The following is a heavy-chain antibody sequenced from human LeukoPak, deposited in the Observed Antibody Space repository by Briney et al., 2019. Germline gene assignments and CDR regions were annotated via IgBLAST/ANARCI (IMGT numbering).Heavy chain of an antibody. Sequence: PGGSLRLSCAASGFTFSSYWMHWVRQAPGKGLVWVSRINTDGSSTTYADSVKGRFTISRDNAKNTLYLQMNSLRVEDTAVYYCARDVHYDSSGYLDYWGQGTLVTVSS. V-gene: IGHV3-74*01. D-gene: IGHD3-22*01. CDR3: ARDVHYDSSGYLDY. J-gene: IGHJ4*02. CDR1: GFTFSSYW. CDR2: INTDGSST.